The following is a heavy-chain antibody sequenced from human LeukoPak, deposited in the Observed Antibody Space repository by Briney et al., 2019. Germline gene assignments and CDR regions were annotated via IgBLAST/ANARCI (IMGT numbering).Heavy chain of an antibody. D-gene: IGHD3-10*01. CDR2: LDYSGST. V-gene: IGHV4-59*08. Sequence: SETLSLTCTVSGGSISGYYWSWIRQPPGKGLEWIGYLDYSGSTYYNPSLKSRVSISVDTSKNQFSLKLSSVTAADTAVYYCARADYSDPGTYFYFDYWGQGTLVTDSS. CDR1: GGSISGYY. CDR3: ARADYSDPGTYFYFDY. J-gene: IGHJ4*02.